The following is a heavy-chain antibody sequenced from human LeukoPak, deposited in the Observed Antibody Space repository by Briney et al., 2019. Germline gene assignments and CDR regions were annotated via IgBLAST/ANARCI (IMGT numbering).Heavy chain of an antibody. V-gene: IGHV1-3*01. D-gene: IGHD1-7*01. CDR2: INAGNGNT. CDR3: ARAGITGTTVDP. J-gene: IGHJ5*02. Sequence: ASVKVSCKASGYTFTSYAMHWVRQAPGQRLEWMGWINAGNGNTKYSQKFQGRVTMTRDTSTSTVYMELSSLRSEDTAVYYCARAGITGTTVDPWGQGTLVTVSS. CDR1: GYTFTSYA.